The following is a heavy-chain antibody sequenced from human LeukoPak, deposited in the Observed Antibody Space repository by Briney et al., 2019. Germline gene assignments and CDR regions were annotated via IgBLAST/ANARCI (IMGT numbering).Heavy chain of an antibody. CDR3: ARALSNHGSGKDNWFDP. D-gene: IGHD3-10*01. CDR1: GFPFRRHD. CDR2: VSYDGSSE. V-gene: IGHV3-30*04. J-gene: IGHJ5*02. Sequence: GGSLRLSCAASGFPFRRHDMHWVRQAPGRGLEWVASVSYDGSSEKYEDSVKGRFTISRDNSQSTLYVQMNTLRVEDTALYYCARALSNHGSGKDNWFDPWGQGTLVTVSS.